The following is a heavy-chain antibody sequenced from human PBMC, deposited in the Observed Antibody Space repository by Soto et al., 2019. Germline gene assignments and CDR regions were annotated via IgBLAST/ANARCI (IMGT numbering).Heavy chain of an antibody. J-gene: IGHJ6*02. V-gene: IGHV3-11*06. CDR2: INGPSTYT. CDR3: ARDLGVLAGDHYYGMDV. CDR1: GFTFSDYY. D-gene: IGHD3-9*01. Sequence: QAQLVESGGGLVKPGGSLRLSCAASGFTFSDYYMTWIRQSPGKGLEWISYINGPSTYTNYADSVKGRFTISRDNAKNSLYLQMNSLRAEDTAVYYCARDLGVLAGDHYYGMDVWGQGTTVTVSS.